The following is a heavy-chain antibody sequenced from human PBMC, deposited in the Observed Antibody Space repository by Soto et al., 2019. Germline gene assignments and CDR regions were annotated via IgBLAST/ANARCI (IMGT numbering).Heavy chain of an antibody. CDR2: INQDGGGT. CDR1: GFTFISSF. J-gene: IGHJ4*02. CDR3: ARYFRGSGRCFFDY. Sequence: GGSLRLSCVASGFTFISSFMGWVRQAPGKGLEWVANINQDGGGTYYVDSVEGRFTISRDNAKDSLYLQMNSLRGEDTAVYYCARYFRGSGRCFFDYWGQGTLVTVSS. V-gene: IGHV3-7*03. D-gene: IGHD6-19*01.